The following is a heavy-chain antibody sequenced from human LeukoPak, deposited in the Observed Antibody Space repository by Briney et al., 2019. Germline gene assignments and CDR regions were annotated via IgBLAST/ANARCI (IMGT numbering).Heavy chain of an antibody. CDR3: ARDKIVGATYFDY. J-gene: IGHJ4*02. D-gene: IGHD1-26*01. CDR1: GFTLNTYA. CDR2: ISYDGSNK. Sequence: GGSLRLSCAASGFTLNTYAMHWVRQAPGKGLEWVAVISYDGSNKYYADSVKGRFTISRDNSKNTLYLQMNSLRVEDTAVYYCARDKIVGATYFDYWGRGILVTVSS. V-gene: IGHV3-30-3*01.